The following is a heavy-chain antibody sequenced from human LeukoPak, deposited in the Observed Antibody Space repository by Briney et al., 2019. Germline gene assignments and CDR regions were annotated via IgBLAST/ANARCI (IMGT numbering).Heavy chain of an antibody. CDR3: AKLAGYYGMDV. V-gene: IGHV3-64D*06. CDR1: GFTFSSYA. D-gene: IGHD3-10*01. J-gene: IGHJ6*02. Sequence: GGSLRLSCSASGFTFSSYAMHWVRQAPGKGLEYVSAISSNGGSTYYADSVKGRFTISRDNSKNTLYLQMSSLRAEDTAVYYCAKLAGYYGMDVWGQGTTVTVSS. CDR2: ISSNGGST.